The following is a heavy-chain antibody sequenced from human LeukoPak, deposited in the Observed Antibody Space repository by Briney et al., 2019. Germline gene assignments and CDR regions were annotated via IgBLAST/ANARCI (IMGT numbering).Heavy chain of an antibody. CDR1: GGTFSSYA. CDR2: IIPIFGTA. J-gene: IGHJ6*03. V-gene: IGHV1-69*06. CDR3: ARGRGGKYCSGGSCYSYDYYYYYMDV. Sequence: SVKVSCKASGGTFSSYAVSWVRQAPGQGLQWMGGIIPIFGTANYAQKFQGRVTITADKSTSTAYMELSSLRSEDTAVYYCARGRGGKYCSGGSCYSYDYYYYYMDVWGKGTTVTVSS. D-gene: IGHD2-15*01.